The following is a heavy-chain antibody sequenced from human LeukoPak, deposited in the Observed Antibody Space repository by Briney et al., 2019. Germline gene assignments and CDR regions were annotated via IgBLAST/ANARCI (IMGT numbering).Heavy chain of an antibody. Sequence: PSETLSLTCAVYGGSFSGYYWSWIRQPPGKGLEWIGEINHSGSTNYNPSLKSRVTISVDTSKNQFSLKLSSVTAADTAVYYCARDVAIAARRTSRFDYWGQGTLVTVSS. D-gene: IGHD6-6*01. J-gene: IGHJ4*02. V-gene: IGHV4-34*01. CDR2: INHSGST. CDR3: ARDVAIAARRTSRFDY. CDR1: GGSFSGYY.